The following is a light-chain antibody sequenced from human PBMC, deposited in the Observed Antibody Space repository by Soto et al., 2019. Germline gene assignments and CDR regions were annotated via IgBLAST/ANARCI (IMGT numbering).Light chain of an antibody. CDR1: QSVNSNY. V-gene: IGKV3-20*01. CDR2: GAS. CDR3: HQYGLSPRHP. Sequence: EIVLTQSPGTLSLSPGESAILSCRASQSVNSNYLAWYQQKHGQAPRLLIYGASSRATGVPNRFSGSGSGTDFTLTISSLEPEDFAVYYCHQYGLSPRHPFGQGTKLEIK. J-gene: IGKJ2*01.